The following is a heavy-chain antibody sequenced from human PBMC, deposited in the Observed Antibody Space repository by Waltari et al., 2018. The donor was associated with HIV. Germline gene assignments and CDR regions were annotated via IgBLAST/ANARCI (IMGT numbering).Heavy chain of an antibody. CDR1: GFTVSSNY. V-gene: IGHV3-66*01. CDR3: ARDSIGYCSSTSCYGSAFDI. CDR2: IYSGGST. Sequence: EVQLVESGGGLVQPGGSLRLSCAASGFTVSSNYMSWVRQAPGQGLEWVSVIYSGGSTYYADSVKGRFTISRDNSKNTLYLQMNSLRAEDTAVYYCARDSIGYCSSTSCYGSAFDIWGQGTMVTVSS. D-gene: IGHD2-2*01. J-gene: IGHJ3*02.